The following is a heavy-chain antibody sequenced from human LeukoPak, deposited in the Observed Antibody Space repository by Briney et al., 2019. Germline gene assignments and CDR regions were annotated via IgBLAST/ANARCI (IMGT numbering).Heavy chain of an antibody. Sequence: ASVKVSCKASGGTFSSYAISWVRQAPGQGLEWMGGIIPIFGTANYAQRFQGRVTITADESTSTAYMELSSLRSEDTAVYYCARVGLRELLGYFDYWGQGTLVTVSS. J-gene: IGHJ4*02. CDR3: ARVGLRELLGYFDY. D-gene: IGHD1-26*01. V-gene: IGHV1-69*13. CDR1: GGTFSSYA. CDR2: IIPIFGTA.